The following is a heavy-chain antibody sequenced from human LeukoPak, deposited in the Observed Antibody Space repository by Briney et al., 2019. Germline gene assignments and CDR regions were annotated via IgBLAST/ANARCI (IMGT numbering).Heavy chain of an antibody. CDR3: ARRGYYGSGTYFYSWFDP. D-gene: IGHD3-10*01. CDR2: IYYSGST. Sequence: SETLSLTCTVYGDSNNNYYWSWIRQPPWKGLEWIGYIYYSGSTTYNPSLKSRVTISVDTSKNQFSLKLSSVTAADTAVYYCARRGYYGSGTYFYSWFDPWGQGTLVTVSS. V-gene: IGHV4-59*08. CDR1: GDSNNNYY. J-gene: IGHJ5*02.